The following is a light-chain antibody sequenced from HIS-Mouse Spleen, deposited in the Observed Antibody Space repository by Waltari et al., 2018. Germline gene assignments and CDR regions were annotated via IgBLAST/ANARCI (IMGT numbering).Light chain of an antibody. J-gene: IGLJ2*01. CDR3: YSTDSSGNHRV. CDR2: EDS. CDR1: ALPKKY. Sequence: SYELTQPPSVSVSPGQTARITCSGDALPKKYAYWYQQKSGQAPVLVIYEDSKRPSGIPERFSGSSSGTIANLTISGAQVEDEADYYCYSTDSSGNHRVFGGGTKLTVL. V-gene: IGLV3-10*01.